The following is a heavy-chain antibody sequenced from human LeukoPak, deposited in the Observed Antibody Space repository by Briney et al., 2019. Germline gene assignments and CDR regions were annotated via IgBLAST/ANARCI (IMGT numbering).Heavy chain of an antibody. V-gene: IGHV3-21*01. CDR1: GFTFSSYS. Sequence: GGSLRLFCAASGFTFSSYSMNWVRQAPGKGLEWVSSISSSSYIYYADSVKGRFTISRDNAKNSLYLQMNSLRAEDTAVYYCAREKGLWFGERMGMDVWGQGTTVTVSS. CDR2: ISSSSYI. J-gene: IGHJ6*02. CDR3: AREKGLWFGERMGMDV. D-gene: IGHD3-10*01.